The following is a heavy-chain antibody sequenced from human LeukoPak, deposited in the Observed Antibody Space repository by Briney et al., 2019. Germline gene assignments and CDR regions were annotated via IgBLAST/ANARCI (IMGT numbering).Heavy chain of an antibody. CDR3: ARPHCSSTSCYGYGMDV. J-gene: IGHJ6*02. Sequence: GGSLRLSCAASGFTFSSYEMNWVRQAPGKGLDWVSYISSSGSTIYYADSVKGRFTISRDNAKNSLYLQMNSLRAEDTAVYYCARPHCSSTSCYGYGMDVWGQGTTVTVSS. CDR1: GFTFSSYE. D-gene: IGHD2-2*01. CDR2: ISSSGSTI. V-gene: IGHV3-48*03.